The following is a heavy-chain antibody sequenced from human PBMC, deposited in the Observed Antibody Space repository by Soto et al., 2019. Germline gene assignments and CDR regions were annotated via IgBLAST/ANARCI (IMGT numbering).Heavy chain of an antibody. CDR1: GFTFSSYS. V-gene: IGHV3-21*01. D-gene: IGHD4-17*01. Sequence: GGSLRLSCAASGFTFSSYSMNWVRQAPGKGLEWVSSISSSSSYIYYADSVKGRFTISRDNAKNSLYLQMNSLRAEDTAVYYCARGGYGDYLFYLPHLDPWGQGTLVTVSS. J-gene: IGHJ5*02. CDR2: ISSSSSYI. CDR3: ARGGYGDYLFYLPHLDP.